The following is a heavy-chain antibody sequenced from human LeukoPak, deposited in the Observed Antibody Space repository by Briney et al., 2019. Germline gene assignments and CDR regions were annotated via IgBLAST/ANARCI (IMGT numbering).Heavy chain of an antibody. CDR2: IKSKTDGGTT. D-gene: IGHD2-2*01. CDR1: GFTFSNAW. V-gene: IGHV3-15*01. J-gene: IGHJ6*03. Sequence: PGGSLRLSCAASGFTFSNAWMSWVRQAPGKGLEWVGRIKSKTDGGTTDYAAPVKGRFTISRDDSKNTLYLQMNSLKTEDTAVYYCTTGHIVVVTYYYYYYMDVWGKGTTVTVSS. CDR3: TTGHIVVVTYYYYYYMDV.